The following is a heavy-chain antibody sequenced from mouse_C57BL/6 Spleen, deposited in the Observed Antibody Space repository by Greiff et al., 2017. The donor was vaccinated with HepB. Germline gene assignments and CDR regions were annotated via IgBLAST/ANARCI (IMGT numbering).Heavy chain of an antibody. D-gene: IGHD2-10*01. CDR3: ARAPTYSLFDY. V-gene: IGHV3-6*01. J-gene: IGHJ2*01. Sequence: DVQLVESGPGLVKPSQSLSLTCSVTGYSITSGYYWNWIRQFPGNKLEWMGYISYDGSNNYNPSLKNRISITRDTSKNQFFLKLNSVTTEDTATYYCARAPTYSLFDYWGQGTTLTVSS. CDR1: GYSITSGYY. CDR2: ISYDGSN.